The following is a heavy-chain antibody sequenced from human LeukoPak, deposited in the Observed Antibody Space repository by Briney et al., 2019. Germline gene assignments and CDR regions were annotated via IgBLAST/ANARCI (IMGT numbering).Heavy chain of an antibody. CDR1: GFTFSSHA. V-gene: IGHV3-23*01. J-gene: IGHJ4*02. Sequence: GGSMRLSCAASGFTFSSHAMSWVRQAPGKGLEWVSAIIGSGGSTYYADSVKGRFTISRDNSKNTLYLQMNSLRAEDTAVYYCAKAVFMVRGVIISRKGYYFDYWGQGTLVTVSS. CDR3: AKAVFMVRGVIISRKGYYFDY. CDR2: IIGSGGST. D-gene: IGHD3-10*01.